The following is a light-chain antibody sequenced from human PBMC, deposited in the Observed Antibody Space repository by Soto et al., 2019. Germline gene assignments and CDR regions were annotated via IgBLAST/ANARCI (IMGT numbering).Light chain of an antibody. J-gene: IGKJ2*01. CDR3: QQSNNWPYT. CDR1: QSVSDN. Sequence: EIVMTQSPATLSVSPGERATLSCRASQSVSDNLAWYQKKPGQAPRLPIYGASTRATGIPARFSGSGSGTEFTLTISSLQSEDFAVYYCQQSNNWPYTFGQGTKVDIK. V-gene: IGKV3-15*01. CDR2: GAS.